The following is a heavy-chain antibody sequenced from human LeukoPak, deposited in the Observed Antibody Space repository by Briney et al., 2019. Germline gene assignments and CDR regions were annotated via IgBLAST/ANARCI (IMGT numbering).Heavy chain of an antibody. CDR1: GFTFSSYS. D-gene: IGHD6-13*01. CDR2: ISSSSSTI. Sequence: GGSLRLSCAASGFTFSSYSMNWVRQAPGKGLEWVSYISSSSSTIYYADSVKGRFTISRDNAKNSLYLQMNSLRAEDTAVYYCARVFGSSNSTSCGWGQGTLVTVSS. J-gene: IGHJ4*02. CDR3: ARVFGSSNSTSCG. V-gene: IGHV3-48*04.